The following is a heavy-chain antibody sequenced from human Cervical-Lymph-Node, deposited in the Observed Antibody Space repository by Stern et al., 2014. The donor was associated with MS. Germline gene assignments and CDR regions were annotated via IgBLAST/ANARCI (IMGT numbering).Heavy chain of an antibody. V-gene: IGHV2-5*02. Sequence: ESGPTLVKPTQTLTLTCTFSGFSLSTSGVGVGWIRQHPGTALEWLAVSYWDDEKRYSPSRKSRLLITKDTTKNQVVLTMTNMDPVDTATYYCAHRRYSSSWYGMDYFDYWGQGTLVTVSS. CDR3: AHRRYSSSWYGMDYFDY. J-gene: IGHJ4*02. CDR1: GFSLSTSGVG. CDR2: SYWDDEK. D-gene: IGHD6-13*01.